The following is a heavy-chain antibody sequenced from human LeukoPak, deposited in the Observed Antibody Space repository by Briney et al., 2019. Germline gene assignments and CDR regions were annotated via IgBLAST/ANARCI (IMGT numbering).Heavy chain of an antibody. D-gene: IGHD6-13*01. Sequence: GGSLRLSCEASGFTFRDHWMHWVRQVPGKGLVWVSRINGDESSTAYADSVKGRFTISRDNARNTLYLQMNSLRVEDTAIYYCARGVAAAGTTLDYWGQGTLVTVSS. CDR2: INGDESST. CDR1: GFTFRDHW. J-gene: IGHJ4*02. CDR3: ARGVAAAGTTLDY. V-gene: IGHV3-74*01.